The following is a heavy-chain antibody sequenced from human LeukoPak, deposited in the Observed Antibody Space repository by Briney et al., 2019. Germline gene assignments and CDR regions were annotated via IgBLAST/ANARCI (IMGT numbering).Heavy chain of an antibody. CDR1: VSTFTICG. Sequence: GASVNVSFTCAVSTFTICGVSWGRQAPGPGREWLGWISVYNGNTNYAQKLQGRLTMTTDTSTSTAYMELRSLRSDDTAVYYCARLGGYYSDWFDPWGQGTLVTVSS. CDR3: ARLGGYYSDWFDP. D-gene: IGHD3-22*01. CDR2: ISVYNGNT. V-gene: IGHV1-18*04. J-gene: IGHJ5*02.